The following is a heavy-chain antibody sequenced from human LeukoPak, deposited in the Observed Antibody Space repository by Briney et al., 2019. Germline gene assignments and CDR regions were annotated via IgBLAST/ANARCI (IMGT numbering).Heavy chain of an antibody. CDR3: ARRATTERGHSYGLDY. V-gene: IGHV3-21*01. J-gene: IGHJ4*02. CDR1: GFPFSSYF. CDR2: ISGSSSYI. D-gene: IGHD5-18*01. Sequence: GGSLRPSCAASGFPFSSYFMNWVRQAPGKGLEWVSSISGSSSYIYDADSVKGRFTISRDNAKNSLYLQMNSLRAEDTAVYYCARRATTERGHSYGLDYWGQGTLVTVSS.